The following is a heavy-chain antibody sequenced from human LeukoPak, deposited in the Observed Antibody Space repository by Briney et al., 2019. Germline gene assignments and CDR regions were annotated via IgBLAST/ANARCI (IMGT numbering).Heavy chain of an antibody. D-gene: IGHD2-2*01. CDR3: ARGADIVEVPAAITWYYFDY. V-gene: IGHV3-48*04. J-gene: IGHJ4*02. Sequence: GGSLRVSCAASGFTFSSYSMNWVRQAPGKGLEWVSYISSSSSTIYYADSVKGRFTISRDNAKNSLYLQMNSLRAEDTAVYYCARGADIVEVPAAITWYYFDYWGQGTLVTVSA. CDR1: GFTFSSYS. CDR2: ISSSSSTI.